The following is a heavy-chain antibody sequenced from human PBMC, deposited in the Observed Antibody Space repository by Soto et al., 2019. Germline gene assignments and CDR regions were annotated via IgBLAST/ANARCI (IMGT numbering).Heavy chain of an antibody. J-gene: IGHJ4*02. CDR2: ISGSGKSA. Sequence: EVPLSESGGGLAQPGESVRLSCAASGFTFSNYAMSWVRRVPGKGLEWVSVISGSGKSAYYADSVKGRFTISRDNSMNILFLQMNSLRAEDTAVYYCAKSSPIGVINTRIDYWGQGTLVTVSS. CDR3: AKSSPIGVINTRIDY. D-gene: IGHD3-16*02. V-gene: IGHV3-23*01. CDR1: GFTFSNYA.